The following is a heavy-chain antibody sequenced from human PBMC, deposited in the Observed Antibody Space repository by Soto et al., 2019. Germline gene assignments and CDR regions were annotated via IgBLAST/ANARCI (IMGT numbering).Heavy chain of an antibody. CDR2: IYPGDSNT. J-gene: IGHJ6*02. V-gene: IGHV5-51*01. CDR3: ARHGLENAYYYYYGMDV. D-gene: IGHD2-2*01. Sequence: PGESLKISCKGSGYSFTNYWIGWVRQMPGKGLEWMGIIYPGDSNTRYSPSFQGQVTISADKSINTAYLQWSSLKASDTAMYYCARHGLENAYYYYYGMDVWGQGTTVTVSS. CDR1: GYSFTNYW.